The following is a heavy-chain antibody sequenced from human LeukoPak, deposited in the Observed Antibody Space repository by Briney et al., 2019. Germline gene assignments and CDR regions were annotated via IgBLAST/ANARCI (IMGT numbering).Heavy chain of an antibody. CDR2: ISSSSSAI. J-gene: IGHJ3*02. CDR3: AILGSNYYDSSGYFVFGVGAFDI. V-gene: IGHV3-48*04. D-gene: IGHD3-22*01. CDR1: GCTFSSYS. Sequence: GGSLRLSCAASGCTFSSYSMNWVRQAPGKGVEGVSYISSSSSAIYYADSVKGRFTISRDNAKNSLYLQMNSLRAEDTAVYYCAILGSNYYDSSGYFVFGVGAFDIWGQGTMVIVSS.